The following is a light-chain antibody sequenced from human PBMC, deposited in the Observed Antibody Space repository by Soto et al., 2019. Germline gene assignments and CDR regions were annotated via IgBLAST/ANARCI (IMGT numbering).Light chain of an antibody. Sequence: LVLTQSPGTLSLSPGERATLSCRASQTVRNSSLAWYQQKLGQPPRLVLYGASNRATGIPARCSGRGSGTDFSLIISGLEPGDAAMYFCQQYDDSGAEYTVAQGTKLEIK. CDR2: GAS. CDR1: QTVRNSS. J-gene: IGKJ2*01. V-gene: IGKV3-20*01. CDR3: QQYDDSGAEYT.